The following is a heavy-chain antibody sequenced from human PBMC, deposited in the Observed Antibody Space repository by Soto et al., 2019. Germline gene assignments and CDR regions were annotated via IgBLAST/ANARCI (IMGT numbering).Heavy chain of an antibody. J-gene: IGHJ5*02. CDR3: ARGRGYSYGLDP. Sequence: SETLSLTCTVSGDSISSGDYYWSWIRQPPGKGLEWIGCIYYSGNTYYNPSLKRRFSISVDTSKNQFSLQLSSVTAADTAVYYCARGRGYSYGLDPWGQGTLVTVSS. CDR2: IYYSGNT. V-gene: IGHV4-30-4*01. CDR1: GDSISSGDYY. D-gene: IGHD5-18*01.